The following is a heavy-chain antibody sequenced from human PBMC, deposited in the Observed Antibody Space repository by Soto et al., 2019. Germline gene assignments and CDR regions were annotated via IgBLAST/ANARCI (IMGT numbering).Heavy chain of an antibody. CDR1: GESFSGYS. CDR3: AGGVTSTLRGRRLDY. CDR2: INCGGST. Sequence: SETLSLTCAVYGESFSGYSWSWIRQPPWKGLEWIDKINCGGSTNYNPSLRNRVTISLDTTRNQLSLKLSSVTTADTAVYYCAGGVTSTLRGRRLDYWGQGTLVTVSS. V-gene: IGHV4-34*01. D-gene: IGHD2-21*02. J-gene: IGHJ4*02.